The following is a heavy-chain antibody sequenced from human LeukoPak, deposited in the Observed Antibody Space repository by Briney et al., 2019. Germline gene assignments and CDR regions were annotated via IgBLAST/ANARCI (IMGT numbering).Heavy chain of an antibody. CDR3: AGGRASAFDV. CDR1: RDCVSTTGVA. J-gene: IGHJ3*01. CDR2: TYDTSKWNT. D-gene: IGHD6-25*01. V-gene: IGHV6-1*01. Sequence: SQGLSVSCVHSRDCVSTTGVARKWARHSPSRCLESQGRTYDTSKWNTDYAVSVKSRIVVNPDTSKNHSSLQLNSVTSEDTAVYYGAGGRASAFDVWGQGKMVTVSS.